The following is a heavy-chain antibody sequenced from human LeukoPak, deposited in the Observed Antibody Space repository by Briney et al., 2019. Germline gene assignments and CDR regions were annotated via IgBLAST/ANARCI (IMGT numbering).Heavy chain of an antibody. CDR2: IYYSGST. CDR3: ARVHYDSSGYNFDY. Sequence: PSETLSLTCTVSGDSISSYYWSWIRQPPGKRLEWIGYIYYSGSTDYNPSLKSRVTISVDTSKNQLSLKLSSVTAADTAVYYCARVHYDSSGYNFDYWGQGTLVTVSS. V-gene: IGHV4-59*01. D-gene: IGHD3-22*01. J-gene: IGHJ4*02. CDR1: GDSISSYY.